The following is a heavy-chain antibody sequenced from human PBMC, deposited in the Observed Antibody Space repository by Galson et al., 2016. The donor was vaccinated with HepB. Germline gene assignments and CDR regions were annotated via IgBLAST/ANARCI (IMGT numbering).Heavy chain of an antibody. Sequence: SVKVSRKASGGTFTSYAISWVRQAPGQGLEWMGGIISIFGTTNYAQKFQGRVTITADESTSTAYMELSSLRSEDTALYYCAIVHPPVGETRIDYYYGMDVWGQGTTVTVSS. D-gene: IGHD1-26*01. CDR3: AIVHPPVGETRIDYYYGMDV. V-gene: IGHV1-69*13. CDR1: GGTFTSYA. CDR2: IISIFGTT. J-gene: IGHJ6*02.